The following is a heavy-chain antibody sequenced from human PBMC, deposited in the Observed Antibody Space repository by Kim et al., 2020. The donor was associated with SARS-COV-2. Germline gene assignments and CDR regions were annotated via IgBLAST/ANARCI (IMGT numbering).Heavy chain of an antibody. V-gene: IGHV3-53*01. Sequence: GGSLRLSCAASGFTVSSNYMSWVLQAPGKGLEWVSVIYSGGSTYYADSVKGRFTISRDNSKNTLYLQMNSLRAEDTAVYYCARSRPYIGSGTLSSGYYYSGYYYYYGMDVWGQGTTVTVSS. D-gene: IGHD3-22*01. CDR3: ARSRPYIGSGTLSSGYYYSGYYYYYGMDV. CDR2: IYSGGST. CDR1: GFTVSSNY. J-gene: IGHJ6*02.